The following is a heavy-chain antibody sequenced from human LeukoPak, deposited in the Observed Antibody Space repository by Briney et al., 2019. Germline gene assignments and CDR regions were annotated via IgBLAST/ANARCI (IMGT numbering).Heavy chain of an antibody. CDR3: ARGEGGYDSPFDY. D-gene: IGHD5-12*01. V-gene: IGHV4-30-2*01. CDR1: GVSISCGGYS. CDR2: IYHSGST. J-gene: IGHJ4*02. Sequence: TLSLNCAVSGVSISCGGYSWSWIRQPPGKGLEWIGYIYHSGSTYYNPSLKSRVTISVDRSKNQFSLKLSSVTAADTAVYYCARGEGGYDSPFDYWGQGTLVTVSS.